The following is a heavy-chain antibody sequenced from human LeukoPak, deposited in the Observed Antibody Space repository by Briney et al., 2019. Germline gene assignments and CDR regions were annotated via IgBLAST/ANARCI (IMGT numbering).Heavy chain of an antibody. Sequence: GASVTVSFTASGGTFISYAISWVRQAPGQGLEWMGGIIPIFGTANYAQKFQGRVTITADESTSTAYMELSSLRSEDTAVYYCAITYCGGDCYPRVDAFDIWGQGTMVTVSS. J-gene: IGHJ3*02. CDR1: GGTFISYA. V-gene: IGHV1-69*13. CDR3: AITYCGGDCYPRVDAFDI. D-gene: IGHD2-21*02. CDR2: IIPIFGTA.